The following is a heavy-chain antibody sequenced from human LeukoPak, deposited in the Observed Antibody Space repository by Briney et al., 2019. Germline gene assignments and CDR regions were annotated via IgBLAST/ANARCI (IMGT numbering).Heavy chain of an antibody. CDR3: AKDRHSATYYDILAPPPGFDY. V-gene: IGHV3-23*01. CDR1: GFTFSSYA. J-gene: IGHJ4*02. D-gene: IGHD3-9*01. Sequence: PGGSLRLSCAASGFTFSSYAMSWVRQAPGKGLEWVSAISGSGGSTYYADSVKGRFTISRDNSKNTLYLQMNSLRAEDTAVYYCAKDRHSATYYDILAPPPGFDYWGQGTLVTVSS. CDR2: ISGSGGST.